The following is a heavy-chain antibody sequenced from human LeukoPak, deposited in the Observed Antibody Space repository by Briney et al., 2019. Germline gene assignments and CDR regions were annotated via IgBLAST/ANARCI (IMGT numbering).Heavy chain of an antibody. V-gene: IGHV4-34*01. CDR3: ARRETHGIAAAGTRSANWFDP. J-gene: IGHJ5*02. CDR1: GGSFSGYY. Sequence: SETLSLTCAVYGGSFSGYYWSWIRQPPGKGLEWIGEINHSGSTNYNPSLKSRVTISVDTSKNQFSLKLSSVTAADTAVYYCARRETHGIAAAGTRSANWFDPWGQGTLVTVSS. D-gene: IGHD6-13*01. CDR2: INHSGST.